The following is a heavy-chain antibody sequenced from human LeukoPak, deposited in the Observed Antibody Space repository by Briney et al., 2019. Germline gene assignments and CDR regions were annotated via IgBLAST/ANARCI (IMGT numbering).Heavy chain of an antibody. CDR1: DGSISSGSYF. Sequence: PSQTLSLTCTVSDGSISSGSYFWSWIRQPAGRGLEWIGRIYTSGSTDYNPSLKSRVTISVDTSKNQFSLRLSSVTAADTAVYYCARFGDQHAFDIWGQGTMVTVSS. V-gene: IGHV4-61*02. CDR3: ARFGDQHAFDI. D-gene: IGHD3-16*01. CDR2: IYTSGST. J-gene: IGHJ3*02.